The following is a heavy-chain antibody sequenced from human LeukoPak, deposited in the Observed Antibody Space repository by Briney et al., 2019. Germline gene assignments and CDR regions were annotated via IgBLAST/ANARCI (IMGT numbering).Heavy chain of an antibody. CDR2: IYYSGST. CDR3: ARQGGYSSSPDF. V-gene: IGHV4-39*01. CDR1: GGSISSSSYY. J-gene: IGHJ4*02. D-gene: IGHD6-13*01. Sequence: SETLSLTCTVSGGSISSSSYYWGWIRQPPGKGLEWIGSIYYSGSTYYNPSLKSRVTISVDTSKNQFSLKLSSLTAADTAMYYCARQGGYSSSPDFWGQGTLVTVSS.